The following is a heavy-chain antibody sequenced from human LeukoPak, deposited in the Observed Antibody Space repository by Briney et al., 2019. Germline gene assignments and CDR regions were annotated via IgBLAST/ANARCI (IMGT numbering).Heavy chain of an antibody. Sequence: ASVKVSCKASGYAFTSYAMHWVRQAPGQRLEWMGWINAGNGNTKYSQKFQGRVTITRDTSASTAYMELSSLRSEDTAVYYCARDGGSYLPRYYFDYWGQGTLVTVSS. CDR3: ARDGGSYLPRYYFDY. CDR1: GYAFTSYA. CDR2: INAGNGNT. J-gene: IGHJ4*02. V-gene: IGHV1-3*01. D-gene: IGHD1-26*01.